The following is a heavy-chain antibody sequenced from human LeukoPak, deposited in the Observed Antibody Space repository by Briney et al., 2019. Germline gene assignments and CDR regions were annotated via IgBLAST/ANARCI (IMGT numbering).Heavy chain of an antibody. CDR1: GGSFSGSY. V-gene: IGHV4-34*01. CDR2: INHSGST. D-gene: IGHD2/OR15-2a*01. CDR3: ARDSIYLLI. Sequence: PSGTLSLTCAVHGGSFSGSYWSWIRQPPGKGLEWIGEINHSGSTNYNPSLKSRVTISVDTSKNQFSLKMSSSTAADTDVYYCARDSIYLLIRGQGTLVTVSS. J-gene: IGHJ4*02.